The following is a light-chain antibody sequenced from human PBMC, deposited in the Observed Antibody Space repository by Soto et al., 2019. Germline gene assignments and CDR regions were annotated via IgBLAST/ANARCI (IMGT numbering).Light chain of an antibody. J-gene: IGKJ1*01. V-gene: IGKV4-1*01. Sequence: DIVMTQSPDSLAVSLGERATINCKSSQSVLYSSNNKNYLAWYQQKPGQPPKLLIYRASTRGSGVPDRFSGSGAGTDVTLTISSLQAEDVAVYYCQQYYSTLPTFGQGTKVEIK. CDR2: RAS. CDR1: QSVLYSSNNKNY. CDR3: QQYYSTLPT.